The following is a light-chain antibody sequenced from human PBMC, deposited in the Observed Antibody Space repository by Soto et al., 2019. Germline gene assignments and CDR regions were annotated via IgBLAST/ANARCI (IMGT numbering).Light chain of an antibody. CDR1: QSVSSN. J-gene: IGKJ2*01. CDR2: GAS. Sequence: EIVMTQSPATLSVSPGERATHSCRASQSVSSNLAWYQQKPGQAPRLLIYGASTRATGIQARFSGSGSGTEFTLTISSLQSEDFAVYYCQQYNNWPPHTFGQGTKLEIK. CDR3: QQYNNWPPHT. V-gene: IGKV3-15*01.